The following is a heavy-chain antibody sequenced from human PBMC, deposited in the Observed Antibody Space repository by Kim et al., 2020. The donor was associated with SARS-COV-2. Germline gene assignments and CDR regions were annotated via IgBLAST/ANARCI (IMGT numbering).Heavy chain of an antibody. V-gene: IGHV3-30*18. D-gene: IGHD3-9*01. CDR1: GFIFSSYG. J-gene: IGHJ4*02. CDR2: ISYDGSNK. Sequence: GGSLRLSCAASGFIFSSYGMHWVRQAPGKGLEWLAVISYDGSNKYCADSVRGRFTISRDNSKNTLYLQMNSLRGEDTAVYYCAKGGSDWSSHEDYWGQGTLVTVSS. CDR3: AKGGSDWSSHEDY.